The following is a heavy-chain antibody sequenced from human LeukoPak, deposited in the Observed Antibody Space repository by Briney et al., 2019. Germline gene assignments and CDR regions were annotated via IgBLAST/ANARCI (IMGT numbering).Heavy chain of an antibody. Sequence: GGSLRLSCAASGLTFSSYELNWVRQAPGKGLEWVSYISGSDNTIYYADSVKGRFTISRDNAKNSLYLQMNSLRADDTAVYYCAREIQVTTWRGDAFDIWGQGTMVTVSS. D-gene: IGHD4-17*01. V-gene: IGHV3-48*03. CDR3: AREIQVTTWRGDAFDI. CDR1: GLTFSSYE. J-gene: IGHJ3*02. CDR2: ISGSDNTI.